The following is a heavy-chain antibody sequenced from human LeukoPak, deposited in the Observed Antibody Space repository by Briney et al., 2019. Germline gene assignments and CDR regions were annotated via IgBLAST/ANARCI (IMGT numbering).Heavy chain of an antibody. Sequence: SETLSLTCTVSGGSISSSSYYWGWIRQPPGKGLEWFGSIYYSGSTYYNPSLKSRVTISVDTSKTQCSLKLSSVTAADTAVYYCARRGGYPNWFDPWGEGTLVTVSS. CDR1: GGSISSSSYY. CDR3: ARRGGYPNWFDP. D-gene: IGHD3-10*01. CDR2: IYYSGST. V-gene: IGHV4-39*01. J-gene: IGHJ5*02.